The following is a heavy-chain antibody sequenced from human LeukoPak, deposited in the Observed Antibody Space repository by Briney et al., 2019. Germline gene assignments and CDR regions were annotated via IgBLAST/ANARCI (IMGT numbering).Heavy chain of an antibody. J-gene: IGHJ6*03. D-gene: IGHD2-15*01. Sequence: GGSLRLSCAASGFTFSSYSMNWVRQAPGKGLEWVSSISSSSSYIYYADSVKGRFTISRDNAKNSLYLQMNSLRAEDTAVYYCARDLCSGGSCSYYYYYMDVWGKGTTVTVSS. CDR2: ISSSSSYI. CDR3: ARDLCSGGSCSYYYYYMDV. CDR1: GFTFSSYS. V-gene: IGHV3-21*01.